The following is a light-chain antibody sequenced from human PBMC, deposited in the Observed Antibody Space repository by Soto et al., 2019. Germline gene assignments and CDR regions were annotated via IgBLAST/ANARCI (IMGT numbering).Light chain of an antibody. V-gene: IGKV3-15*01. CDR1: QSVGNS. Sequence: ELVVTQSPATLSVSPGEGVTLSCRASQSVGNSLAWYQQKPGQPPRLLIYGASTRVTGIPARFSGSGSGTEFTLTITSLQSEDFAVYYWQQYNNWPEYTFGQGTKLDIK. J-gene: IGKJ2*01. CDR3: QQYNNWPEYT. CDR2: GAS.